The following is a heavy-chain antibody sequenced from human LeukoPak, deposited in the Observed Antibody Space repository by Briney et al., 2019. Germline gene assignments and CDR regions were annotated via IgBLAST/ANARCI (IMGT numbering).Heavy chain of an antibody. J-gene: IGHJ6*02. V-gene: IGHV3-30-3*01. CDR1: GFTFSSYA. D-gene: IGHD6-19*01. CDR3: ARDSSSGWYMVDYYYGMDV. CDR2: ISYDGSNK. Sequence: GGSLRLSCAASGFTFSSYAMPWVRQAPGKGLEWVAVISYDGSNKYYADSVKGRFTISRDNSKNTLYLQMNSLRAEDTAVYYCARDSSSGWYMVDYYYGMDVWGQGTTVTVSS.